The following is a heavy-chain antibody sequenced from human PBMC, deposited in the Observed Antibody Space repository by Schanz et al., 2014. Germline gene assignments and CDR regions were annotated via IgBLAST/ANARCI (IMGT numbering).Heavy chain of an antibody. D-gene: IGHD3-10*01. CDR2: ISGSGGST. V-gene: IGHV3-23*01. CDR3: ARANYRRKINFDY. CDR1: GFTFSSYA. J-gene: IGHJ4*02. Sequence: EGQLLESGGGLIQPGGSLRLSCAASGFTFSSYAMSWVRQAPGKGLEWVSGISGSGGSTYYADSVKGRFTISRDNSENTLYLQMNSLRAEDTAVYYCARANYRRKINFDYWGRGTLXTVSS.